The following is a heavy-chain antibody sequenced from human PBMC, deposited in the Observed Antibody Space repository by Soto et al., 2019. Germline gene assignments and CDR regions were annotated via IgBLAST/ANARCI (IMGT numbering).Heavy chain of an antibody. V-gene: IGHV4-59*01. CDR3: ARERKGFGYIEY. CDR2: MFHGGTT. CDR1: GSITGYY. Sequence: PSETLSLTCTVSGSITGYYWTWVRQPPGKSLEWIGYMFHGGTTKYNPSLQSRVTLSLDTAKNQFSLSLTSVTAADTALYYCARERKGFGYIEYWGKGAL. D-gene: IGHD2-15*01. J-gene: IGHJ4*02.